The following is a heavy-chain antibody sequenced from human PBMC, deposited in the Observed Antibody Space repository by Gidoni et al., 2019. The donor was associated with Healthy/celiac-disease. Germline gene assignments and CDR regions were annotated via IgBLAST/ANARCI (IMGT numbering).Heavy chain of an antibody. CDR3: ARDERRYCSSTSCFYYFDY. CDR1: GFTFSSYA. J-gene: IGHJ4*02. Sequence: QVQLVESGGGVVQPGRSLRLSCAASGFTFSSYAMPWVRQAPGKGLEWVAVISYDGSNKYYADSVKGRFTISRDNSKNTLYLQMNSLRAEDTAVYYCARDERRYCSSTSCFYYFDYWGQGTLVTVSS. CDR2: ISYDGSNK. D-gene: IGHD2-2*01. V-gene: IGHV3-30-3*01.